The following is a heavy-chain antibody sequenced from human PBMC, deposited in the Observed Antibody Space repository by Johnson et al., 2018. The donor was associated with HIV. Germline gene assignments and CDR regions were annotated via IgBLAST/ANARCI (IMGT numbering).Heavy chain of an antibody. J-gene: IGHJ3*02. V-gene: IGHV3-13*01. CDR1: GFTFSDYY. CDR2: IGTAGDT. CDR3: ARGGSSGWSGFLAFDI. D-gene: IGHD6-19*01. Sequence: VQLVESGGGLVKPGGSLRLSCAASGFTFSDYYMSWIRQLTGKSLEWVSAIGTAGDTFYPGSVKGRFTISRENPKNSLYLQMNSLRAGDTAIYYCARGGSSGWSGFLAFDIWGQGTMVTVSS.